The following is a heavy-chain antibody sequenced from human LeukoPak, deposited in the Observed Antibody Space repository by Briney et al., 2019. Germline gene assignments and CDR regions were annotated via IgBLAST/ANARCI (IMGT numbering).Heavy chain of an antibody. Sequence: GGSLRLSCAASGFTFSSYSMNWVRQAPGKGLEWVSSISSSSSCIYYADSVKGRFTISRDNAKNSLYLQMNSLRAEDTAVYYCARGLGYSYGYGDYFDYWGQGTLVTVSS. CDR2: ISSSSSCI. J-gene: IGHJ4*02. CDR3: ARGLGYSYGYGDYFDY. V-gene: IGHV3-21*01. CDR1: GFTFSSYS. D-gene: IGHD5-18*01.